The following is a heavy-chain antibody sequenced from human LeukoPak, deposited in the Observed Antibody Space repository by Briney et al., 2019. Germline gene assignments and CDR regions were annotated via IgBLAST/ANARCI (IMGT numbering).Heavy chain of an antibody. V-gene: IGHV3-74*03. CDR2: ISPDGSTT. CDR3: ASQVVGAAFDP. D-gene: IGHD2-15*01. CDR1: GFTFSRYW. J-gene: IGHJ5*02. Sequence: GGSLRLSCAASGFTFSRYWMHWVRQAPGKGLMWVSRISPDGSTTLYADSVKGRFTISRDNAKNTLYLQMNSLGAEDTAVYYCASQVVGAAFDPWGQGTLVTVSS.